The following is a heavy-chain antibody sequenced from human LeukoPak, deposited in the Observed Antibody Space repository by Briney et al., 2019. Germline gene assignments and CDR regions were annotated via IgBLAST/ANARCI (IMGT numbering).Heavy chain of an antibody. CDR1: GASVSSGSYY. J-gene: IGHJ4*02. D-gene: IGHD5-18*01. CDR3: ARGSRGYTYG. CDR2: IYYSGST. V-gene: IGHV4-61*01. Sequence: SSETLSLTCTVSGASVSSGSYYWSWIRQPPGKGLEWIGYIYYSGSTNYNPSLKSRVTISVDTSKNQFSLKLSSVTAADTAVYYCARGSRGYTYGWGQGTLATVSS.